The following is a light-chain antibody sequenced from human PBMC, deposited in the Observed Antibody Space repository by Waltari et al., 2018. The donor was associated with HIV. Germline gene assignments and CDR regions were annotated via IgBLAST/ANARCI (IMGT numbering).Light chain of an antibody. CDR3: AAWDDTLTVV. J-gene: IGLJ2*01. CDR1: SSNIGTNY. Sequence: QSVLTQPPSASGTPGQSVTISCSGTSSNIGTNYVYWYQQFPGTAPKLLIYRNNKRPAGVPDRFSGSKSGTSASLDISGLRSDDEAEHYCAAWDDTLTVVFGGGTKLTVL. V-gene: IGLV1-47*01. CDR2: RNN.